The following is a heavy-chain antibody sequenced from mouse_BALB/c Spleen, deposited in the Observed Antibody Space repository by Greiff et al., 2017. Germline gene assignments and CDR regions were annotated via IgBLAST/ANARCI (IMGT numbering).Heavy chain of an antibody. Sequence: EVQLQQSGPELVKPGASVKMSCKASGYTFTSYVMHWVKQKPGQGLEWIGYINPYNDGTKYNEKFKGKATLTSDKSSSTAYMELSSLTSEDSAVYYCARDYRYDVGAMDYWGQGTSVTVSS. CDR2: INPYNDGT. D-gene: IGHD2-14*01. J-gene: IGHJ4*01. V-gene: IGHV1-14*01. CDR3: ARDYRYDVGAMDY. CDR1: GYTFTSYV.